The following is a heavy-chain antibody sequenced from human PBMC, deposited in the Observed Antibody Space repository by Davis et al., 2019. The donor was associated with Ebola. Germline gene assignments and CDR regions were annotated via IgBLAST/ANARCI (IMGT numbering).Heavy chain of an antibody. Sequence: AASVKVSCKASGYTFTGYYMHWVRQAPGQGLEWMGWINPNSGGTNYAQKFQGWVTMTRDTSISTAYMELSRLRSDDTAVYYCARHIATMAPAAILSDYYYGMDVWGQGTTVTVSS. CDR1: GYTFTGYY. J-gene: IGHJ6*02. D-gene: IGHD2-2*01. V-gene: IGHV1-2*04. CDR2: INPNSGGT. CDR3: ARHIATMAPAAILSDYYYGMDV.